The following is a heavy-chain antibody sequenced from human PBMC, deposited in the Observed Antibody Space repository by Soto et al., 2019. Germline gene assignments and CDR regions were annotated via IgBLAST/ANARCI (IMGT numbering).Heavy chain of an antibody. Sequence: SETLSLTCTVSGGSISSYYWSWIRQPPGKGLEWIGYIYYSGSTNYNPSLKSRVTISVDTSKNQFSLKLSSVTAADTAVYYCARGANAYYVFWTGYDSAWFGDWSQGTLV. CDR3: ARGANAYYVFWTGYDSAWFGD. V-gene: IGHV4-59*01. CDR2: IYYSGST. CDR1: GGSISSYY. J-gene: IGHJ5*02. D-gene: IGHD3-3*01.